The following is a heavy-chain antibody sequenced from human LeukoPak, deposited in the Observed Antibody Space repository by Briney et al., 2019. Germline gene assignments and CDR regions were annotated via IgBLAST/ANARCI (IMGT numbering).Heavy chain of an antibody. V-gene: IGHV3-11*04. CDR2: ISSSGSTI. CDR3: ARAYCSGGSCYSADAFDI. Sequence: PGGSLRLSCAASGFTFSDYYMSWIRQAPGKGLEWVSYISSSGSTIYYADSVKGRFTISRDNAKNSLYLQMNSLRAEDTAVYYCARAYCSGGSCYSADAFDIWGQGTMVTVSS. J-gene: IGHJ3*02. CDR1: GFTFSDYY. D-gene: IGHD2-15*01.